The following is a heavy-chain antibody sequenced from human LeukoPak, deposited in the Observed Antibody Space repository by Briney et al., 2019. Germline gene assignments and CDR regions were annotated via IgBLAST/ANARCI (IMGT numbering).Heavy chain of an antibody. D-gene: IGHD1-1*01. CDR3: AKVRTGHYFDY. CDR2: TPGGGET. V-gene: IGHV3-23*01. CDR1: GFTFGLYA. J-gene: IGHJ4*02. Sequence: GGSLRLSCAASGFTFGLYAMSWVRQAPGKGLEWVAGTPGGGETFYADSVKGRFIISRDNSKNTVDLQMSSLRVEDTAVYYCAKVRTGHYFDYWGQGTLVTVSS.